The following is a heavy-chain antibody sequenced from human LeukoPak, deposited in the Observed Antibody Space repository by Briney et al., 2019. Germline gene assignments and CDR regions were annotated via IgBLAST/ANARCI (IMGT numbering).Heavy chain of an antibody. J-gene: IGHJ4*02. Sequence: GGSLRLSCAASGFTFSSYAMHWVREAPGKGVEYGSAISSNGGSTYYANSVKGRFTISRDNSKNTLYLQMGSLRAENMAVYYCARGRSPYSSGWYEGGFDYWGQGTLVTVSS. D-gene: IGHD6-19*01. CDR1: GFTFSSYA. CDR3: ARGRSPYSSGWYEGGFDY. V-gene: IGHV3-64*01. CDR2: ISSNGGST.